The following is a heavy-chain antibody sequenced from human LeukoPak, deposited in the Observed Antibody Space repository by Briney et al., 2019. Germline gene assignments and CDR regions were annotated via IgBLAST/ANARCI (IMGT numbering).Heavy chain of an antibody. CDR2: INPSGGST. D-gene: IGHD6-19*01. J-gene: IGHJ4*02. CDR3: ARDSGWRLSFDY. V-gene: IGHV1-46*01. Sequence: ASVKVSCKASGYTFTSYYMHWVRQAPGQGLERMGIINPSGGSTSYAQKFQGRVTMTRDTSTSTVYMELSSLRSEDTAVYYCARDSGWRLSFDYWGQGTLVTVSS. CDR1: GYTFTSYY.